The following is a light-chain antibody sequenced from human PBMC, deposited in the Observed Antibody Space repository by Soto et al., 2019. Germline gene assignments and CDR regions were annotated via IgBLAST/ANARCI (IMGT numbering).Light chain of an antibody. V-gene: IGKV3-20*01. CDR3: QQYGSSPMYT. Sequence: EIVLTQSPGTLSLSPGERATLSCRASQSVISSYLAWYQQKPGQAPRLLIYGASTSATGIPDRFSGSGSGPDVVVTISRLEPEYCAVYYCQQYGSSPMYTVGQGTKLEIK. J-gene: IGKJ2*01. CDR1: QSVISSY. CDR2: GAS.